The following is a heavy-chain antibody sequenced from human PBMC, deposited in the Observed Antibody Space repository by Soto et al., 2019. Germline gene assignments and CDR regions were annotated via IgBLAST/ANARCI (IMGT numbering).Heavy chain of an antibody. CDR1: GGSISSGDYY. Sequence: SETLSLTCTVSGGSISSGDYYWSWIRQPPGKGLEWIGYIYYSGSTYYNPSLKSRVTISVDTSKNQFSLKLSSVTAADTAVYYCARNWFGSAFDYWGQGTLVTVS. D-gene: IGHD3-10*01. CDR3: ARNWFGSAFDY. V-gene: IGHV4-30-4*01. J-gene: IGHJ4*02. CDR2: IYYSGST.